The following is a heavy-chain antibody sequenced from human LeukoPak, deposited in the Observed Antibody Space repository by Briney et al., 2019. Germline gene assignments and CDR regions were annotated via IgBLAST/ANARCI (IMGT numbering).Heavy chain of an antibody. V-gene: IGHV1-69*05. CDR2: IIPIFGTA. J-gene: IGHJ3*02. CDR1: GGTFISYA. CDR3: ARDSGYYDSSGYYEDAFDI. D-gene: IGHD3-22*01. Sequence: SVKVSCKASGGTFISYAISWVRQAPGQGLEWMGRIIPIFGTANYAQKFQGRVTITTDESKSTAYMELSSLRSEDTAVYYRARDSGYYDSSGYYEDAFDIWGQGTMVTVPS.